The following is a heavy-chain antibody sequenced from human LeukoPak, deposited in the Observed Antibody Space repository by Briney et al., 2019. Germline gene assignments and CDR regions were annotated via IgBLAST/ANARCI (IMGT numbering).Heavy chain of an antibody. Sequence: SETLSLTCTDSGGSISSYYWSWIRQPPGKGLEWIGYIYYSGSTNYNPSLKSRVTISVDTSKNQFSLKLSSVTAADTAVYYCARADYDFWSGYPAPFDYWGQGTLVTVSS. D-gene: IGHD3-3*01. CDR3: ARADYDFWSGYPAPFDY. CDR2: IYYSGST. J-gene: IGHJ4*02. CDR1: GGSISSYY. V-gene: IGHV4-59*01.